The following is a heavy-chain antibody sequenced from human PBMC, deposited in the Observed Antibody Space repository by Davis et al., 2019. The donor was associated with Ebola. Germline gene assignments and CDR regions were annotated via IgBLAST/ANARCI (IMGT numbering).Heavy chain of an antibody. V-gene: IGHV4-59*01. D-gene: IGHD3-3*01. CDR2: IYYSGST. J-gene: IGHJ6*02. Sequence: PSETLSLTCTVSGGSISSYYWSWIRQPPGKGLEWIGYIYYSGSTNYNPSLKSRVTISVDTSKNQFSLKLSSVTAADTAVYYCARVFTIPGYYYYGMDVWGQGTTVTVSS. CDR3: ARVFTIPGYYYYGMDV. CDR1: GGSISSYY.